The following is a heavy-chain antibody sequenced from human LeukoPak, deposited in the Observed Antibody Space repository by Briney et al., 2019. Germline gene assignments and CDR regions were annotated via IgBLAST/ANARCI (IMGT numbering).Heavy chain of an antibody. CDR1: GGSFSGYY. D-gene: IGHD6-13*01. CDR3: ARWVAAAGTFLVGFDY. Sequence: PSETLSLTCAVWGGSFSGYYWSWVRQPRGKGREWMGEINHSASTNYNPSLKSRVTISVDTSKNQFSLKLSSVTAADTAVYYCARWVAAAGTFLVGFDYWGQGTLVTVSS. CDR2: INHSAST. J-gene: IGHJ4*02. V-gene: IGHV4-34*01.